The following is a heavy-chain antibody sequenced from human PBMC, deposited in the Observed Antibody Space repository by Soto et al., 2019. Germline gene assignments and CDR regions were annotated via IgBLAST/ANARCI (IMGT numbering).Heavy chain of an antibody. CDR2: ISSSSSTI. Sequence: GGSLRLSCAASGFTFSSYSMNWVRQAPGKGLEWVSYISSSSSTIYYADSVKGRFTISRDNAKNSLYLQMNSLRAEDTAVYYCARKMSYYGAGSYAKRHWFDPWGQGTLVTVSS. CDR3: ARKMSYYGAGSYAKRHWFDP. J-gene: IGHJ5*02. CDR1: GFTFSSYS. D-gene: IGHD3-10*01. V-gene: IGHV3-48*01.